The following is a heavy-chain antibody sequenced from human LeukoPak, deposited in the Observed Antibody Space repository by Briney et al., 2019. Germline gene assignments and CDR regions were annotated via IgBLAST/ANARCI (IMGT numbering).Heavy chain of an antibody. CDR3: AIAGAAAGTLNDY. J-gene: IGHJ4*02. CDR1: GGSFSGYY. CDR2: INHSGST. V-gene: IGHV4-34*01. D-gene: IGHD6-13*01. Sequence: SETLSLTCAVYGGSFSGYYWSWIHQPPGKGLEWIGEINHSGSTNYNPSLKSRVTISVDTSKNQFSLKLSSVTAADTAVYYCAIAGAAAGTLNDYWGQGTLVTVSS.